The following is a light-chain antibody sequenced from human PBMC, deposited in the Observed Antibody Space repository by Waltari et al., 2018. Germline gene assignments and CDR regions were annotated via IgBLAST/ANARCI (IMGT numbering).Light chain of an antibody. CDR3: QSFDSSLSASV. Sequence: QSVQTQPPSVSGAPGQKVTIPCTGGSSNFGAGYDVHWYQQFPGTSPNLLIFGNTNRPSGVPVRCSGSRSGTSASLAISGIQSEDEAVYYGQSFDSSLSASVFGGGTKLTVL. J-gene: IGLJ2*01. CDR2: GNT. V-gene: IGLV1-40*01. CDR1: SSNFGAGYD.